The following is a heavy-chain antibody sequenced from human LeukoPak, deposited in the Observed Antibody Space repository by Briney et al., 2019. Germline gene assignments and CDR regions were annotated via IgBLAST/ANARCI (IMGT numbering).Heavy chain of an antibody. J-gene: IGHJ4*02. D-gene: IGHD6-19*01. V-gene: IGHV3-30-3*01. CDR3: ARDLGISSGWYLDY. CDR2: ISYDGSNK. Sequence: GGSLRLSCAASGFTFSSYAMHWVRQAPGKGLEWVAVISYDGSNKYYADSVKGRFTISRDNSKNTLYLQMNSLRAEDTAVYYCARDLGISSGWYLDYWGQRTLVTVSS. CDR1: GFTFSSYA.